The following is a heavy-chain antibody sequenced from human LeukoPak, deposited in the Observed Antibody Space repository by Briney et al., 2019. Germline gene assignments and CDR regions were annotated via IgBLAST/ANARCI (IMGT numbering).Heavy chain of an antibody. Sequence: ASVKVSCKASGYTFTGNFLHWVRQAPGQGLEWMGIINPSGGSTSYAQKFQGRVTMTRDTSTSTVYMELSSLRSEDTAVYYCARDYDVSGREGYSSGWYVGSCIYWGQGTLVTVSS. CDR1: GYTFTGNF. J-gene: IGHJ4*02. CDR3: ARDYDVSGREGYSSGWYVGSCIY. CDR2: INPSGGST. D-gene: IGHD6-19*01. V-gene: IGHV1-46*01.